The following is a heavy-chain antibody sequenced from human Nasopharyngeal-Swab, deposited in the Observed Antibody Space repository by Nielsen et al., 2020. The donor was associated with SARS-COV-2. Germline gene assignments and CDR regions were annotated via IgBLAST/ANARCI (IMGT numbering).Heavy chain of an antibody. V-gene: IGHV4-4*02. D-gene: IGHD1-7*01. CDR2: IYYSGST. CDR3: SRGTTAAESYDFDY. J-gene: IGHJ4*02. CDR1: CGSISSSKC. Sequence: SETLSLTSAVSCGSISSSKCWSWVRQPPGKGLEWIGYIYYSGSTNYNPSLKIRVTISVCTSNNQFSLKLSSVTAADTAVYYCSRGTTAAESYDFDYWGQGTLVTVSS.